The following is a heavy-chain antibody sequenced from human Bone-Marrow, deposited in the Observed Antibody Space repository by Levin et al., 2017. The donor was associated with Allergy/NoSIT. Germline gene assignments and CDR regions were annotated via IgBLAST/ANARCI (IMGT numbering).Heavy chain of an antibody. CDR2: IYYSGGT. CDR3: ARTSKVGTTGYYMDV. V-gene: IGHV4-59*01. J-gene: IGHJ6*03. CDR1: GGSISSYY. Sequence: ESLKISCIVSGGSISSYYWTWIRQPPGKGLECIGYIYYSGGTSYNPSLKSRVTISVDTSKNQFSLKLSSVTAADTAVYYCARTSKVGTTGYYMDVWGKGTTVTVSS. D-gene: IGHD2-8*02.